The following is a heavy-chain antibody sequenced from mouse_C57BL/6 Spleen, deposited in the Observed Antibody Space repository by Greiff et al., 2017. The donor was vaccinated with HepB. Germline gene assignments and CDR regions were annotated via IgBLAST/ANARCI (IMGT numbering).Heavy chain of an antibody. CDR1: GYTFTSYW. Sequence: SGTVLARPGASVKMSCKTSGYTFTSYWMHWVKQRPGQGLEWIGAIYPGNSDTSYNQKFKGKATMTAVTSASTAYMELSSLTNEDSAVYYCTRGGDYWGQGTLVTVSA. D-gene: IGHD2-13*01. V-gene: IGHV1-5*01. CDR3: TRGGDY. J-gene: IGHJ3*01. CDR2: IYPGNSDT.